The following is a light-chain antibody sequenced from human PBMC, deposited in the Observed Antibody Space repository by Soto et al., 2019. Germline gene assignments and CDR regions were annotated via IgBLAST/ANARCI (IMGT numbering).Light chain of an antibody. CDR1: SGHSSHA. V-gene: IGLV4-69*01. J-gene: IGLJ3*02. CDR2: LNSDGSH. Sequence: QPVLTQSPSASASLGASVKLTCTLSSGHSSHAITWHQQQPEKGPRFLMNLNSDGSHTKGDGIPDRFLGSRSGAERYLTISSLQSDAESDLGLGVFGGGTKVTVL. CDR3: GV.